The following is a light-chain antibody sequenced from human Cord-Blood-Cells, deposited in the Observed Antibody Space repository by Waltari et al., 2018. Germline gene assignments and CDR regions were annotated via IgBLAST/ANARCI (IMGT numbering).Light chain of an antibody. V-gene: IGKV1-39*01. CDR2: AAS. CDR1: QSISSY. Sequence: IQMTQSPPSLSASVGDRVTITCRASQSISSYLNWYQQKPGKAPKILIYAASSLQSCVPSRFSGSGSGTDFTLTISSLQPEEFATYYCQQSYSTPPTFGQGTKLEIK. CDR3: QQSYSTPPT. J-gene: IGKJ2*01.